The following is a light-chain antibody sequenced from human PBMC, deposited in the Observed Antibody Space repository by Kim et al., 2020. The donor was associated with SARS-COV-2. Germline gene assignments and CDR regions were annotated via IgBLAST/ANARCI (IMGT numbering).Light chain of an antibody. V-gene: IGLV3-19*01. Sequence: VALGQTVRITCQGDSLRSYYATWYQPKPGKAPIVVIYGKNNRPSGIPDRFSGSSSGDTASLTITGTQAGDEADYYCNSRGSNDNVLFGGGTKLTVL. CDR3: NSRGSNDNVL. CDR2: GKN. CDR1: SLRSYY. J-gene: IGLJ2*01.